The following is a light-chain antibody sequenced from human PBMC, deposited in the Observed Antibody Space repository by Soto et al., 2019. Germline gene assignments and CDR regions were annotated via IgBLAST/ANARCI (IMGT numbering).Light chain of an antibody. V-gene: IGLV2-14*01. CDR2: EVT. CDR3: SSYTTSVAYV. J-gene: IGLJ1*01. Sequence: QSALTQPASVSGSPGQSITISCTGSSSDVGRYNSVSWYQQHPGKAPKLMIYEVTNRPSGVSNRFSGSKSGNTASLTISGLQSEDEADYYCSSYTTSVAYVFGLGTKLTVL. CDR1: SSDVGRYNS.